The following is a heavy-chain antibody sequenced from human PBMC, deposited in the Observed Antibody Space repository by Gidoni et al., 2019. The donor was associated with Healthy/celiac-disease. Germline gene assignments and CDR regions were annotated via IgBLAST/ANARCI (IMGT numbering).Heavy chain of an antibody. Sequence: QVTLRESGPALVKPTQTLTLTCTFSGFSLSTSGMCVSWIRQPPGKALEWLALIDWDDDKYYSTSLKTRLTISKDTSKNQVVLTMTNMDPVDTATYYCARIRKIRGAAWGFDYWGQGTLVTVSS. CDR1: GFSLSTSGMC. CDR2: IDWDDDK. V-gene: IGHV2-70*01. CDR3: ARIRKIRGAAWGFDY. D-gene: IGHD3-16*01. J-gene: IGHJ4*02.